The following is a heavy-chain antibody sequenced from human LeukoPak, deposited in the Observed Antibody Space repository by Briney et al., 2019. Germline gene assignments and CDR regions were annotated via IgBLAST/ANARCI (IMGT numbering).Heavy chain of an antibody. D-gene: IGHD5-12*01. CDR2: ISGGSGST. V-gene: IGHV1-3*01. CDR1: GYTFTNCA. J-gene: IGHJ4*02. CDR3: ARDYGYSLLFY. Sequence: GASVTVSCKASGYTFTNCAIHWIRQAPGQRLEWMGWISGGSGSTKYSQKLQGRVTITRDTSASTAYMELSSLISEDTAVYYCARDYGYSLLFYWGQGTLVSVSS.